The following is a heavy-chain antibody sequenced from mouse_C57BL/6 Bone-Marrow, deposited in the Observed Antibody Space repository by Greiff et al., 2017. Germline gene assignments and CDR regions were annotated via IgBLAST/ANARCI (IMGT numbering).Heavy chain of an antibody. Sequence: QVQLQQSGAELMKPGASVKLSCKASGYTFTGYGIKWVKQRPGQGLAWIGEILPGGGSTNYNEKFKGKATFTADTSSSTAYMQLNSLTSEDSAVYFCARIGYYCSYTPAYWGQGTLLTVS. J-gene: IGHJ3*01. CDR2: ILPGGGST. D-gene: IGHD2-12*01. CDR3: ARIGYYCSYTPAY. V-gene: IGHV1-9*01. CDR1: GYTFTGYG.